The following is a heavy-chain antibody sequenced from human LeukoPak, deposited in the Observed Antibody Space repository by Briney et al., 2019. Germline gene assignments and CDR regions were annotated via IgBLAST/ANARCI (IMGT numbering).Heavy chain of an antibody. CDR1: GFPFSSHG. J-gene: IGHJ4*02. CDR2: ISPGGGPT. Sequence: PGGSLRLSCAGSGFPFSSHGMNWVRQAPGKGLEWVSGISPGGGPTYYADSVEGRFTVSRDNSKNTLYLQMNSLRAEDTAVYYCAKATVVVEFEEYWGQGTLVTVSS. D-gene: IGHD2-15*01. CDR3: AKATVVVEFEEY. V-gene: IGHV3-23*01.